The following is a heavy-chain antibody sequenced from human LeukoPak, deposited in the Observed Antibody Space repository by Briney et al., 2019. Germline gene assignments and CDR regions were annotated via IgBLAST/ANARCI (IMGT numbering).Heavy chain of an antibody. J-gene: IGHJ3*02. V-gene: IGHV3-66*01. CDR3: VYCSGGSCYGAFDI. CDR2: IYSGGST. D-gene: IGHD2-15*01. Sequence: GGSLRLPCAASGFTVSSNYMSWVRQASGKGLEWVSVIYSGGSTYYADSVKGRFTISRDNSKNTLYLQMNSLRAEDTAVYYCVYCSGGSCYGAFDIWGQGTMVTVSS. CDR1: GFTVSSNY.